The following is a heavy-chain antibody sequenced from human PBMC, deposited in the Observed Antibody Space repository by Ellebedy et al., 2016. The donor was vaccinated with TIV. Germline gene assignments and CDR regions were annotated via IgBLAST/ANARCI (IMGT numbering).Heavy chain of an antibody. D-gene: IGHD6-13*01. J-gene: IGHJ6*02. CDR3: ARGGLAADYGLDV. CDR1: GGSISSGVYS. CDR2: IFHSGNT. V-gene: IGHV4-30-2*01. Sequence: MPSETLSLTCAVSGGSISSGVYSWSWIRQPPGTGLEWIGYIFHSGNTNYNPSLRSRVTISIDRSKTQFSLNLRSVTAADTAVYYCARGGLAADYGLDVWGQGTTVTVSS.